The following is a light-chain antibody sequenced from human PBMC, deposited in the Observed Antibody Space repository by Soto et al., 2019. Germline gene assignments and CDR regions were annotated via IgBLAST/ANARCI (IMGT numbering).Light chain of an antibody. Sequence: VLTQTPGTLSLSPGGRAPLSCRASQSVGTFLAWYQQRSGQAPRLLIYGASTRASGIPDRFSGSGSVTDFTLTISRLEPEDFGVYYCQQYGSSLTFGQGTKVDIK. J-gene: IGKJ1*01. CDR1: QSVGTF. CDR2: GAS. CDR3: QQYGSSLT. V-gene: IGKV3-20*01.